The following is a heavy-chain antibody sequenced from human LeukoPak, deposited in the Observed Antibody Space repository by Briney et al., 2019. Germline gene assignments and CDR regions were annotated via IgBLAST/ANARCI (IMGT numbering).Heavy chain of an antibody. CDR3: AKRGVVIRVILVGFHKEAYYFDF. CDR2: ISDTGGRT. V-gene: IGHV3-23*01. Sequence: GGSLRLSCAVSGITLSNYGMTWVRQAPGKGLEWVAGISDTGGRTNYADSVKGRFTISRDNPKNTLYLQMNSLRAEDTAVYFCAKRGVVIRVILVGFHKEAYYFDFWGQGALVTVSS. D-gene: IGHD3-22*01. CDR1: GITLSNYG. J-gene: IGHJ4*02.